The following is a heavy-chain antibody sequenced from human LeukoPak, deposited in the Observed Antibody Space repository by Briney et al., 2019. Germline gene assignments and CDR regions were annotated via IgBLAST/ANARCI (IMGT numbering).Heavy chain of an antibody. CDR3: AKEIWRFDL. V-gene: IGHV7-4-1*02. CDR2: INTHSGNP. CDR1: GYSFNSQG. Sequence: ASVKVSRKASGYSFNSQGMNWVRQAPGQGLEWMGWINTHSGNPTYAQGFTGRFVFSLDASVSTAYLQISSLKAEDTAIYYCAKEIWRFDLWGQGTMVTVPS. J-gene: IGHJ3*01. D-gene: IGHD1-1*01.